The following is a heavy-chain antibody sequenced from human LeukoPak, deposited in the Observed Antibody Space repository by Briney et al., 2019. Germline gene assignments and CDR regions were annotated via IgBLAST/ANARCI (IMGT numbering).Heavy chain of an antibody. CDR1: GGTFSSYA. V-gene: IGHV1-69*06. D-gene: IGHD3-10*01. Sequence: ASVKVSCKASGGTFSSYAISWVRQAPGQGLEWMGGITPIFGTANYAQKFQGRVTITADKSTSTAYMELSSLRSEDTAVYYCARDYYGSGSYYSDYWGQGTLVTVSS. CDR3: ARDYYGSGSYYSDY. CDR2: ITPIFGTA. J-gene: IGHJ4*02.